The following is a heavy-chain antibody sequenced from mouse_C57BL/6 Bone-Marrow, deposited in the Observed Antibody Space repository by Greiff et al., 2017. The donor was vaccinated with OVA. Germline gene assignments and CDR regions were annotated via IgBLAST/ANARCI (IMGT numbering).Heavy chain of an antibody. CDR3: ARRYYGSSYWYFDV. J-gene: IGHJ1*03. CDR1: GYTFTSYW. CDR2: IYPGSGST. Sequence: QVHVKQSGAELVKPGASVKMSCKASGYTFTSYWITWVKQRPGQGLEWIGDIYPGSGSTNYNETFKSKATLTVDTSSSTAYMQLSSLTSEDSAVYYCARRYYGSSYWYFDVWGTGTTVTVSS. D-gene: IGHD1-1*01. V-gene: IGHV1-55*01.